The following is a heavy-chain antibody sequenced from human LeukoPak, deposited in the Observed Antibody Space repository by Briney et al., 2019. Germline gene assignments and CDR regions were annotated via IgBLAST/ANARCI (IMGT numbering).Heavy chain of an antibody. Sequence: SVKVSCKASGGTFSSYAISWVRQAPGQGLEWMGGIIPIFGTADYAQKFQGRVTITTDESTSTAYMELSSLRAEDTAVYYCATSNDRSNYYYYMDVWGKGTTVTVSS. D-gene: IGHD4-11*01. CDR3: ATSNDRSNYYYYMDV. CDR1: GGTFSSYA. J-gene: IGHJ6*03. CDR2: IIPIFGTA. V-gene: IGHV1-69*05.